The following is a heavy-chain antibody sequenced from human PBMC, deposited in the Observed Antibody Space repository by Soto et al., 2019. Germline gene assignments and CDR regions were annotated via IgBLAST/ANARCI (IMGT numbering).Heavy chain of an antibody. J-gene: IGHJ4*02. D-gene: IGHD2-15*01. CDR1: GYTFTSYG. CDR2: ISAYNGNT. CDR3: AREAVVVAATTYYFDY. Sequence: ASVKVSCKASGYTFTSYGISWVRQAPGQGLEWMGWISAYNGNTNYAQKLQGRVTMTTDTSTSTAYMELRSLRSDDTAVYYCAREAVVVAATTYYFDYWGQGTLVTVSS. V-gene: IGHV1-18*01.